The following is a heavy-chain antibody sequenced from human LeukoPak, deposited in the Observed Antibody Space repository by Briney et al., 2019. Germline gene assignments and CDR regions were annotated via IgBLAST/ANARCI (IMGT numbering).Heavy chain of an antibody. CDR3: AKDLTNYYYYYMDV. D-gene: IGHD2-2*01. CDR2: ISYDGSNK. J-gene: IGHJ6*03. CDR1: GFTFSRYG. V-gene: IGHV3-30*18. Sequence: GGSLRLSCAVSGFTFSRYGMHWVRQAPGKGLEWVAVISYDGSNKYYIDSVKGRFTISRDNSKNTLYLQMNSLRAEDTAVYYCAKDLTNYYYYYMDVWGKGTTVTVSS.